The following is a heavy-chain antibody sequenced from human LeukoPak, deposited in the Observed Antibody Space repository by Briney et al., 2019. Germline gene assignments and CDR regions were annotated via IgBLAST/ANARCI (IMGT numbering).Heavy chain of an antibody. CDR2: IYTSGST. CDR3: ARGSGYRSGGSCYSSELWFDP. J-gene: IGHJ5*02. D-gene: IGHD2-15*01. Sequence: PSETLSLTCTVSGGSISSYYWSWIRQPAGKGLEWIGRIYTSGSTNYNPSLKSRVTMSVDTSKNQFSLKLSSVTAADTAVYYCARGSGYRSGGSCYSSELWFDPWGQGTLVTVSS. V-gene: IGHV4-4*07. CDR1: GGSISSYY.